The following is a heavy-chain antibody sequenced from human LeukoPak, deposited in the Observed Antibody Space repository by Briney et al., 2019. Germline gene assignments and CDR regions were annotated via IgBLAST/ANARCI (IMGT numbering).Heavy chain of an antibody. CDR3: ARGSGDYATSDAEYFQH. CDR1: GGSISSYY. Sequence: SETLSLTCTVSGGSISSYYWSWIRQPPVKGLEWIGYIYDSGTTNYNPSLKSRVTISLDTSKNQFSLNLTSVTAADTAVYHCARGSGDYATSDAEYFQHWGQGTLVTVSS. J-gene: IGHJ1*01. CDR2: IYDSGTT. V-gene: IGHV4-59*01. D-gene: IGHD4-17*01.